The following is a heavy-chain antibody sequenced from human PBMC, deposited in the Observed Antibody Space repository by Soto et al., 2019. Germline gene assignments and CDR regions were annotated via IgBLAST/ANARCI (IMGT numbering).Heavy chain of an antibody. J-gene: IGHJ5*02. CDR3: ARAMVVTQNWFDP. V-gene: IGHV4-30-4*01. CDR2: IYYSGNT. Sequence: SETLSLTCTVSGDSISSGDYYWSWIRXPPGKGLEWIGCIYYSGNTYYNPSLKRRFSISVDTSKNQFSLKLSSVTAADTAVYYCARAMVVTQNWFDPWGQGTLVTVSS. D-gene: IGHD2-21*02. CDR1: GDSISSGDYY.